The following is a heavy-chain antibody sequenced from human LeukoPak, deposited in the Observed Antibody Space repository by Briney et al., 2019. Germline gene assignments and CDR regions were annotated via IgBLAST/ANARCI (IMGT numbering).Heavy chain of an antibody. Sequence: GGSLRLSCAAAGFTFSSYWMSWVRQAPGKGPEWVANIKEDGSEKYYVDSVKGRFTISRDNAKNSLFLQMNSLRAEDTAVYYCARDGLLWFGDSRTDFWGQGTLVTVSS. CDR3: ARDGLLWFGDSRTDF. V-gene: IGHV3-7*01. CDR2: IKEDGSEK. J-gene: IGHJ4*02. D-gene: IGHD3-10*01. CDR1: GFTFSSYW.